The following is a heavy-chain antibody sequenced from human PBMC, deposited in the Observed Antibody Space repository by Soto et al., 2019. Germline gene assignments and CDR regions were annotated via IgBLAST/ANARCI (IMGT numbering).Heavy chain of an antibody. CDR3: VMGIAALACFDP. J-gene: IGHJ5*02. CDR1: GGTFSSYA. CDR2: IIPIFGTA. Sequence: ASVKVSCKASGGTFSSYAISWVRQAPGQGLEWMGGIIPIFGTANYAQKFQGRVTITADESTSTAYMELSSLRSEDTAVYYCVMGIAALACFDPWCQGTLVTVS. V-gene: IGHV1-69*13. D-gene: IGHD6-13*01.